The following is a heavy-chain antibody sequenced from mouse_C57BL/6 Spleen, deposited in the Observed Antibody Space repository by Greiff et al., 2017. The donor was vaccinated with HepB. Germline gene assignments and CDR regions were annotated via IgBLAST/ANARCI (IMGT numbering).Heavy chain of an antibody. Sequence: QVQLKQSGPELVKPGASVKISCKASGYAFSSSWMNWVKQRPGKGLEWIGRIYPGDGDTNYNGKFKGKATLTADKSSSTAYMQLSSLTSEDSAVYFCARSVYGSSSFDYWGQGTTLTVSS. CDR2: IYPGDGDT. J-gene: IGHJ2*01. D-gene: IGHD1-1*01. CDR3: ARSVYGSSSFDY. V-gene: IGHV1-82*01. CDR1: GYAFSSSW.